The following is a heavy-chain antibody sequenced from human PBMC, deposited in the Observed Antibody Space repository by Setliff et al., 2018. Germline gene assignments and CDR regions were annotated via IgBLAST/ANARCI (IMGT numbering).Heavy chain of an antibody. V-gene: IGHV4-59*01. Sequence: SETLSLTCTVSGDSISSYYWSWIRQPPGKGLEWIGYIYYSGSTSYNPSLKSRVTMSVATFENHFSLKLNSLTAADTAVYYCARLNFWSGFWYFTLWGQGTPVTVSS. CDR3: ARLNFWSGFWYFTL. D-gene: IGHD3-3*01. J-gene: IGHJ4*02. CDR2: IYYSGST. CDR1: GDSISSYY.